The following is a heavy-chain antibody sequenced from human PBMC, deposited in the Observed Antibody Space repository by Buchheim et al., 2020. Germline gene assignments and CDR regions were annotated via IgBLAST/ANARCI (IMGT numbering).Heavy chain of an antibody. Sequence: QLQLQESGPGLVKPSETLSLTCTVSGGPISSSSYYWGWIRQPPGKGLEWIGCIYYSGSTYYNPSLKSRVTISVHTSKNQFSLKLSSVTAADTAVYYCAAGYCSSTSCLNYYYYGMDVWGQGTT. CDR1: GGPISSSSYY. J-gene: IGHJ6*02. CDR2: IYYSGST. V-gene: IGHV4-39*01. CDR3: AAGYCSSTSCLNYYYYGMDV. D-gene: IGHD2-2*01.